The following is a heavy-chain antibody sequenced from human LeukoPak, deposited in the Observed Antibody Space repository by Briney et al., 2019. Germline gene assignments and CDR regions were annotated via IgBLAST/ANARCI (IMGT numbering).Heavy chain of an antibody. V-gene: IGHV4-59*01. CDR3: ARLGYCSSTSCFRGVNYYYYYMDV. CDR1: GGSISSYY. D-gene: IGHD2-2*01. Sequence: PSETLSLTCTVSGGSISSYYWSWIRQPPGKGLECIGYIYYSGSTNYNPSLKSRVTISVDTSKNQFSLKLSSVTAADTAVYYCARLGYCSSTSCFRGVNYYYYYMDVWGKGTTVTVSS. CDR2: IYYSGST. J-gene: IGHJ6*03.